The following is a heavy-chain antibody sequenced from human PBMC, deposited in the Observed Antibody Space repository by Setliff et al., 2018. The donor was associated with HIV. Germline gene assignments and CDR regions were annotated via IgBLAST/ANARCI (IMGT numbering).Heavy chain of an antibody. J-gene: IGHJ3*01. V-gene: IGHV4-4*07. D-gene: IGHD3-22*01. CDR2: VHSTGTT. CDR1: GGSFSTYY. Sequence: ETLSLTCTVSGGSFSTYYWSWIRQPAGEGPEYIGRVHSTGTTIYNPSLKSRVTMSVDASKNQLSLKLRSVTAADTAVYYCARASITMSGGRLEPYAFDRWGQGTKVTVSS. CDR3: ARASITMSGGRLEPYAFDR.